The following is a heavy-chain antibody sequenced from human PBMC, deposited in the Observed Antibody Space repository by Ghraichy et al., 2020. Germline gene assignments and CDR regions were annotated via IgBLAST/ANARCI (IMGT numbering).Heavy chain of an antibody. D-gene: IGHD2-8*01. Sequence: GGSLRLSCVASGFIFENYWMSWVRQVPGKGLEWVANIKQDGTEKHFGDSARGRFTISRDNAKNSLYLQLNRLRVEDTAVYYCGRDRGYCTNGVCETFEYWGQGTLVTVAA. CDR3: GRDRGYCTNGVCETFEY. V-gene: IGHV3-7*01. CDR2: IKQDGTEK. J-gene: IGHJ4*02. CDR1: GFIFENYW.